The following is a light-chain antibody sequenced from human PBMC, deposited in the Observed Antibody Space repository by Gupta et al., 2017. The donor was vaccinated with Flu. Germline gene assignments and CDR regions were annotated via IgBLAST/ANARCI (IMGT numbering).Light chain of an antibody. CDR1: SSNIGSHH. V-gene: IGLV1-51*02. J-gene: IGLJ3*02. Sequence: QSLLTHPPPVSAAPGSKVTMFCSGSSSNIGSHHVSWYQQFPGTAPKLLISENDRRPSGIPDRFSGSKSGTSATLDITGLQTGDEADYYCGTWDSSLGGVFGGGTKLTVL. CDR3: GTWDSSLGGV. CDR2: END.